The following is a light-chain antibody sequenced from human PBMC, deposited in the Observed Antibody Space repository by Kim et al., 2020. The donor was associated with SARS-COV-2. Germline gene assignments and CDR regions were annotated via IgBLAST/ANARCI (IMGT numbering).Light chain of an antibody. CDR2: DAS. Sequence: DIQMTQSPSSLSASVGDRVTITCQASQDISNYLNWYQHYPGKAPKLLIYDASNLETGVPSRFSGSGSGTDFTFTISSLQPEDIATYYCQQYDNLPITFGQGTRLEIK. CDR3: QQYDNLPIT. V-gene: IGKV1-33*01. J-gene: IGKJ5*01. CDR1: QDISNY.